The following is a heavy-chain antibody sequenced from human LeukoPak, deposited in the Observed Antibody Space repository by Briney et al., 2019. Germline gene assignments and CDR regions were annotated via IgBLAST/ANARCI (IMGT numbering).Heavy chain of an antibody. CDR2: ISNSGDGT. CDR1: GFTFSSHW. J-gene: IGHJ4*02. Sequence: PGGSLRLSCAASGFTFSSHWMHWVRQAPGKGLVWVSRISNSGDGTYYGDSVKGRFTISRDNSKNKVYLQMNSLRDEDTAVYFCAKPMTPFTVTTRAPVDYWGQGTLVTVSS. V-gene: IGHV3-23*01. D-gene: IGHD4-17*01. CDR3: AKPMTPFTVTTRAPVDY.